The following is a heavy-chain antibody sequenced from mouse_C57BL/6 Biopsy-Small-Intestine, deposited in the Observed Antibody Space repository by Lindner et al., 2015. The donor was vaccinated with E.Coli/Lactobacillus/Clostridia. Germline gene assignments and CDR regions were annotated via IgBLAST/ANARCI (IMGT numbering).Heavy chain of an antibody. V-gene: IGHV1-85*01. D-gene: IGHD1-1*01. CDR3: ADYYGSSYNWYFDV. CDR2: IYPRDGST. Sequence: VQLQESGPELVKPGASVKFVLQGFLATPFTSYDINWVKQRPGQGLEWIGWIYPRDGSTKYNEKFKGKATLTVDTSSSTAYMELHSLTSEDSAVYFCADYYGSSYNWYFDVWGTGTTVTVSS. CDR1: ATPFTSYD. J-gene: IGHJ1*03.